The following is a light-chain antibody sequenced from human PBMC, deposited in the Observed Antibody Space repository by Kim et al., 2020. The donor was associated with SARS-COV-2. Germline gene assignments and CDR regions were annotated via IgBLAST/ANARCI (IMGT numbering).Light chain of an antibody. CDR1: QSVVHSSGNTY. V-gene: IGKV2-30*02. CDR3: MQGTHWPYT. Sequence: DVVLTQSPLSLLVTLGQPATISCRSSQSVVHSSGNTYLNWFQQRPGQSPRRLIYKVSNRDSGVPDRFSGSGSGPDFTLKISRVEAEDGAVYYCMQGTHWPYTFGQETKLEI. CDR2: KVS. J-gene: IGKJ2*01.